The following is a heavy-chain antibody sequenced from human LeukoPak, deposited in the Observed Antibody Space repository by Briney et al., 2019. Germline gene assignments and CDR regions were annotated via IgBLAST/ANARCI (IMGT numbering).Heavy chain of an antibody. CDR2: INPSGGST. V-gene: IGHV1-46*01. Sequence: ASVKVSCKASGYTFTSYYMHWVRQAPGQGLEWMGIINPSGGSTSYAQKFQSRVTMTRDTSTSTVYMELSSLRSEDTAVYYCARDRSVWDDSSGYYDYWGQGTLVTVSS. CDR3: ARDRSVWDDSSGYYDY. J-gene: IGHJ4*02. D-gene: IGHD3-22*01. CDR1: GYTFTSYY.